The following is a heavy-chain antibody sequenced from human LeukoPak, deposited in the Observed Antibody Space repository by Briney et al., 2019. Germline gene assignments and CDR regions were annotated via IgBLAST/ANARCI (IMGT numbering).Heavy chain of an antibody. CDR1: GFTFSSYA. V-gene: IGHV3-23*01. D-gene: IGHD3-16*02. J-gene: IGHJ4*02. Sequence: GGSLRLSCAASGFTFSSYAMSWARQAPGKGLEWVSTFSGSGGTTYYADSVKGRFTISSDNSKNTLYLQMNSLRAEDTALYYCAKYRAPSGTLDYWGQGTLVTVSS. CDR3: AKYRAPSGTLDY. CDR2: FSGSGGTT.